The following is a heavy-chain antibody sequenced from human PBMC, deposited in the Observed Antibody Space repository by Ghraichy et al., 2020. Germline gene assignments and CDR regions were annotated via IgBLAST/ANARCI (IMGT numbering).Heavy chain of an antibody. CDR1: GGSISSYY. V-gene: IGHV4-4*07. Sequence: SETLSLTCTVSGGSISSYYWSWIRQPAGKGLEWIGRIYTSGSTNYNPSLKSRVTMSVDTSKNQFSLKLSSVTAADTAVYYCARDANRPLAGSGWYENDWFDPWGQGTLVTVSS. CDR2: IYTSGST. CDR3: ARDANRPLAGSGWYENDWFDP. J-gene: IGHJ5*02. D-gene: IGHD6-19*01.